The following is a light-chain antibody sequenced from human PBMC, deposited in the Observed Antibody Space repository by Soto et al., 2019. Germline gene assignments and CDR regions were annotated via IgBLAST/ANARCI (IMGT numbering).Light chain of an antibody. V-gene: IGKV1-8*01. J-gene: IGKJ2*01. Sequence: AIRMTQSPSSFSASTGDRVTITCRASQGISSYLAWYQQKPGKAPKLLIYDASTLQSGVPSRFSVSGSGTAVTLTLSCLQSEDFATYDCQQYYSYPYTFGRGTKLEI. CDR2: DAS. CDR1: QGISSY. CDR3: QQYYSYPYT.